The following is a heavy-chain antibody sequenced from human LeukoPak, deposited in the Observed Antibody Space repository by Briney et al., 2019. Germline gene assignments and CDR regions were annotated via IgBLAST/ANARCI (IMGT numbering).Heavy chain of an antibody. V-gene: IGHV3-7*04. CDR2: IKQDGSEK. CDR3: VRAMDV. J-gene: IGHJ6*02. Sequence: GGSLRLSCAASGFTFSNYWVNWVRQAPGKGLEWVANIKQDGSEKYYVDSVKGRFTISRDNAKNSLYLQMNSLRAEDAAVYYCVRAMDVWGQGTTVTVSS. CDR1: GFTFSNYW.